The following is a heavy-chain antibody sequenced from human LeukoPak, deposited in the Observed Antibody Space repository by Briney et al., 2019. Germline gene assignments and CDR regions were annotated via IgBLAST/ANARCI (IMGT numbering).Heavy chain of an antibody. CDR2: ISGSGGST. CDR1: GFTVSRNY. J-gene: IGHJ4*02. D-gene: IGHD6-6*01. V-gene: IGHV3-23*01. Sequence: GALRLSCAASGFTVSRNYMSWVRQAPGKGLEWVSAISGSGGSTYYADSVKGRFTISRDNSKNTLYLQMNSLRAEDTAVYYCAKDLPDYSSSSGDFDYWGQGTLVTVSS. CDR3: AKDLPDYSSSSGDFDY.